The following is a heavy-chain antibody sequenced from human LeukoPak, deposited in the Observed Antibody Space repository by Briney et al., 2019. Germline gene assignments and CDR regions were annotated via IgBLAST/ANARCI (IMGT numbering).Heavy chain of an antibody. J-gene: IGHJ4*02. CDR1: GGSISSGSYY. Sequence: PSQTLSLTCTVSGGSISSGSYYWSWIRQPAGKGLEWIGRIYTSGSTNYNPSLKSRVTISVDTSENQFSLKLSSVTAADTAVYYCARGRYGSGYFDYWGQGTLVTVSS. V-gene: IGHV4-61*02. CDR3: ARGRYGSGYFDY. D-gene: IGHD3-10*01. CDR2: IYTSGST.